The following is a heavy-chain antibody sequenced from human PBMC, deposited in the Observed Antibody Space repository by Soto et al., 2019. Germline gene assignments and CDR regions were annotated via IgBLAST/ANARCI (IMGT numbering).Heavy chain of an antibody. J-gene: IGHJ3*02. CDR3: AKDRNRGSYYEKDAFDI. Sequence: EVQLLESGGGLVQPGGSLRLSCAASGFTFSSYAMSWVRQAPGKGLEWVSAISGSGGSTYYADSVKGRFTISRDNSKNTLYLQMNRLRAEDTAVFYCAKDRNRGSYYEKDAFDIWGQGTMVTVSS. CDR2: ISGSGGST. CDR1: GFTFSSYA. V-gene: IGHV3-23*01. D-gene: IGHD1-26*01.